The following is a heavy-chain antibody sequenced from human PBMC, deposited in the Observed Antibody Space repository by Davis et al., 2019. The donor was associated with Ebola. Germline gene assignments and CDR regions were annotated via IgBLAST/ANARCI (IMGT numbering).Heavy chain of an antibody. Sequence: PGGSLCLSCVASGFTFSSYATHWVRQAPGKVLEWVADISYDGSNKYYADSVKGRFTISRDKSKNTLYLQMNSLRAEDTAVYYCARGGDFDYWGQGTLVTVSS. CDR2: ISYDGSNK. CDR3: ARGGDFDY. V-gene: IGHV3-30-3*01. J-gene: IGHJ4*02. CDR1: GFTFSSYA.